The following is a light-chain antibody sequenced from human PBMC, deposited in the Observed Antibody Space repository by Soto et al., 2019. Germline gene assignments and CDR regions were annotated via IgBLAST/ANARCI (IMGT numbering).Light chain of an antibody. CDR1: QSISSNN. CDR2: GAS. V-gene: IGKV3-20*01. CDR3: QQYGTSQGA. J-gene: IGKJ4*01. Sequence: DIVMTQPPATLSVSPGERASLSCRASQSISSNNLAWYQQKPGQSPRLLIYGASRRATGIPDRFRGSGSGTDFTLTISTLEPEDFAVYYCQQYGTSQGAFGGGTKVDIK.